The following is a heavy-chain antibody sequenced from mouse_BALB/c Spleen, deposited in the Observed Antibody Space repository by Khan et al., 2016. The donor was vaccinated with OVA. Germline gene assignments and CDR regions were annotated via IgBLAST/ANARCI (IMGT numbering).Heavy chain of an antibody. CDR2: IYPGTGST. Sequence: QVQLKESGAELVRPGASVRLSCKTSGYIFTSFWIHWVKQRSGQGLEWIARIYPGTGSTYCNEKFKAKATLTAAKSSHTAYMQLSSLKSEDSTVYFCARGAITSHAMDYWGQGTSVTVSS. V-gene: IGHV1-76*01. J-gene: IGHJ4*01. CDR1: GYIFTSFW. D-gene: IGHD1-1*01. CDR3: ARGAITSHAMDY.